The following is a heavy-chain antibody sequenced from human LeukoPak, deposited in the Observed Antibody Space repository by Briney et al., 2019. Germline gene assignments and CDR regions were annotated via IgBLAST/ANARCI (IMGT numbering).Heavy chain of an antibody. J-gene: IGHJ4*02. CDR1: GFTFSTYA. CDR2: LSSDGNIE. V-gene: IGHV3-30-3*01. Sequence: GRSLRLSCAASGFTFSTYAMHWVRQAPGNGLEWVAVLSSDGNIEHYADSVKGRFTISRDNSKNTLNLQMNSLRAEDTAIYYCAKDGRIWFGEFIDSWGQGTLVTVSS. CDR3: AKDGRIWFGEFIDS. D-gene: IGHD3-10*01.